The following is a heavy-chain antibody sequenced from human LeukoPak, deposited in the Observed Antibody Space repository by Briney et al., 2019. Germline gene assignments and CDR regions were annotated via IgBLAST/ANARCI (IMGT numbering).Heavy chain of an antibody. CDR2: ISSSSTTI. CDR1: GFTFSSYS. CDR3: ARDPESSGSHYLNYFDY. V-gene: IGHV3-48*02. Sequence: GGSLRLSCAASGFTFSSYSMNWVRQAPGKGLEWVSYISSSSTTIYYADSVKGRFTISRDNAKNSLSLQMNSLRDEDTAVYYCARDPESSGSHYLNYFDYWGQGTLSPSPQ. J-gene: IGHJ4*02. D-gene: IGHD1-26*01.